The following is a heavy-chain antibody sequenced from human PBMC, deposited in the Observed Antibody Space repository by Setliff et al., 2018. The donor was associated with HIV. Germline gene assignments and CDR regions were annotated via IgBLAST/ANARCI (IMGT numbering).Heavy chain of an antibody. V-gene: IGHV4-59*11. Sequence: PPQSLSLTCTLSRGPLSSHYWSWIRQPPGKGLEWIGNIYYSGSTNYTPSLKSRVTISVDTSKNQFSLKLSSVTAADTAVYYLARDRLCSSTSCYSGGDYREGWGKGTKVTVSS. D-gene: IGHD2-2*02. CDR1: RGPLSSHY. CDR2: IYYSGST. J-gene: IGHJ6*03. CDR3: ARDRLCSSTSCYSGGDYREG.